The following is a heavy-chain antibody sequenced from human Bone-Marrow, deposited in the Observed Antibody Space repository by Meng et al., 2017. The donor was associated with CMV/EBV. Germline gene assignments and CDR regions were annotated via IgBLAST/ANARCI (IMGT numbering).Heavy chain of an antibody. Sequence: LESLWRTCGEPGDPILSYYWSWIRQPPGKGLEWIGYIYYSGSTNYNPSLKSRVTISVDTSKNQFSLKPSSVTAADTAVYYCARGRIIVVVPAAPGVPWFDPWGQGTLVTVSS. CDR2: IYYSGST. J-gene: IGHJ5*02. CDR1: GDPILSYY. CDR3: ARGRIIVVVPAAPGVPWFDP. D-gene: IGHD2-2*01. V-gene: IGHV4-59*12.